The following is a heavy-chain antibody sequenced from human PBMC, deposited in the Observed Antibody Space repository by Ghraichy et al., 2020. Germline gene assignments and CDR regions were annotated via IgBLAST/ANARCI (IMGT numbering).Heavy chain of an antibody. CDR1: GFTFRRSA. D-gene: IGHD3/OR15-3a*01. V-gene: IGHV3-64*01. CDR2: IAGNGDKT. J-gene: IGHJ6*02. Sequence: GGSLRLSCAASGFTFRRSAMHWVRQAPGKGLEYVSAIAGNGDKTYYATSVKGRFTISRDNSNNTRYLQMGSLRPEDMGVYYCARWCSPTMDDFYYNGMDVWGQGTTVTVSS. CDR3: ARWCSPTMDDFYYNGMDV.